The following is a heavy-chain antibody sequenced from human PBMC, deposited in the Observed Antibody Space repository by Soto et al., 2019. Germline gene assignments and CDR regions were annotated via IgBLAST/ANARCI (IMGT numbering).Heavy chain of an antibody. J-gene: IGHJ6*04. Sequence: GGSLRLSCAASGFTFSSYWMSWVRQAPGKGLEWVANIKQDGSEKYYVDSVKGRFTISRDNAKNSLYLQMNSLRAEDTAVYYCAKGPAIVLVPAAMNYYYGMDVWGKGTTVTVPS. V-gene: IGHV3-7*01. CDR2: IKQDGSEK. D-gene: IGHD2-2*01. CDR1: GFTFSSYW. CDR3: AKGPAIVLVPAAMNYYYGMDV.